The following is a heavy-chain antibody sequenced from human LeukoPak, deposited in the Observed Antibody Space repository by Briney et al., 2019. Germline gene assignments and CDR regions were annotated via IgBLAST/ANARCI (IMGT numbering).Heavy chain of an antibody. CDR3: ASGVVPAATVDY. Sequence: GGSLRLSCAASGFTFSSYSMNWVRQAPGKGLEWVSSISSSSSYIYYADSVKGRFTISRDSAKNSLYLQMNSLRAEDTAVYYCASGVVPAATVDYWGQGTLVTVSS. D-gene: IGHD2-2*01. CDR2: ISSSSSYI. J-gene: IGHJ4*02. V-gene: IGHV3-21*01. CDR1: GFTFSSYS.